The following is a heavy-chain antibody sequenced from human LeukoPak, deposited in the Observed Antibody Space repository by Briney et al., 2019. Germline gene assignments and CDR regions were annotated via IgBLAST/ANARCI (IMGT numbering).Heavy chain of an antibody. CDR1: GYSFASYW. V-gene: IGHV5-51*01. CDR2: IYPGDSGT. D-gene: IGHD1-26*01. CDR3: ARQVGAWRALVDY. Sequence: GESLKISCKGSGYSFASYWIGWVRQMPGKGLEWMGIIYPGDSGTRYSPSFQGQVTISADKSISTAYLQWSSLKASDTAMYYCARQVGAWRALVDYWGQGTLVTVSS. J-gene: IGHJ4*02.